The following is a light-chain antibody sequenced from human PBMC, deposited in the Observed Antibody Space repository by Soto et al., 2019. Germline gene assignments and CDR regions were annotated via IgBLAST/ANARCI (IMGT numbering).Light chain of an antibody. CDR3: QSYDSRLSAYV. J-gene: IGLJ1*01. CDR1: SSNIGAGYD. V-gene: IGLV1-40*01. Sequence: VLTQPPSGSGAPGRRVTISCTGSSSNIGAGYDVHWYQQLPGTVPKLFIYGNSNRPSGVPDRFSGSKSGTSASLAITGLQAEDEADYYCQSYDSRLSAYVFGTGTKVTVL. CDR2: GNS.